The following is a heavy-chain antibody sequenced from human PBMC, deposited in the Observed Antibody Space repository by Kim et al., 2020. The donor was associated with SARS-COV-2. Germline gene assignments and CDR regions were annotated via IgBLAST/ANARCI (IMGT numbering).Heavy chain of an antibody. CDR2: MNPNSGNT. Sequence: ASVKVSCKASGYTFTSYDINWVRQATGQGLEWMGWMNPNSGNTGYAQKFQGRVTMTRNTSISTAYMELSSLRSEDTAVYYCARGVHLVSSWLHRGYYGMDVWGQGTTVTVSS. V-gene: IGHV1-8*01. CDR1: GYTFTSYD. J-gene: IGHJ6*02. CDR3: ARGVHLVSSWLHRGYYGMDV. D-gene: IGHD6-13*01.